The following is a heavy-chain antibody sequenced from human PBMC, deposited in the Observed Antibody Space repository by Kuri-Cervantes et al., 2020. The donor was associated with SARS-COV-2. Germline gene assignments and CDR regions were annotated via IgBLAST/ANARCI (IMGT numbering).Heavy chain of an antibody. CDR2: IYHSGST. CDR3: ARYRAFGAWADAFDI. Sequence: SETLSLTCTVSGYSISSSYYWGWIRQPPGKGLEWIGSIYHSGSTYYNPSLKSRVTISVDTSKNQFSLKLSSVTAADTAVYYCARYRAFGAWADAFDIWGQGTMVTVSS. J-gene: IGHJ3*02. D-gene: IGHD3-10*01. CDR1: GYSISSSYY. V-gene: IGHV4-38-2*02.